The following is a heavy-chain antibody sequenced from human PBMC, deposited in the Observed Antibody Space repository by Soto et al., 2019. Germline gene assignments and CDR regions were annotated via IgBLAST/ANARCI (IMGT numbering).Heavy chain of an antibody. D-gene: IGHD3-16*01. Sequence: PGGSLRLSCVASGIALEYYAMHWVRQVPGQGLEWVSGIYSDDHRTAYADSVKGRFTISRDDAKNSLYLQMNSLRPEDTALYYCIKDTTPGGLDYWGRPILVTVSS. CDR1: GIALEYYA. CDR3: IKDTTPGGLDY. J-gene: IGHJ4*02. V-gene: IGHV3-9*01. CDR2: IYSDDHRT.